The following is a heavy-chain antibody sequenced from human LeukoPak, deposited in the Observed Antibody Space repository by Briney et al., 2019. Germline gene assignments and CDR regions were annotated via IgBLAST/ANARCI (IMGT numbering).Heavy chain of an antibody. CDR2: IGPTGTDR. J-gene: IGHJ4*02. V-gene: IGHV3-21*01. CDR3: ATETIGRHYDY. Sequence: GGSLRLSCAASGFTFSSCGFTWVRQAPGKGLEWVSSIGPTGTDRYYADSVRGRFTISRDNAKNSMYLQMDSLRDEDTAVYYCATETIGRHYDYWGQGTLLTVSS. D-gene: IGHD1-14*01. CDR1: GFTFSSCG.